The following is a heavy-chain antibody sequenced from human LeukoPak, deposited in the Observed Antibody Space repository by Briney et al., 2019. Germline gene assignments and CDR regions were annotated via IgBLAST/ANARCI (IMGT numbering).Heavy chain of an antibody. V-gene: IGHV1-69*13. Sequence: SVKVSCKASGGTFSSYAISWVRQAPGQGLEWMGGIIPIFGTANYAQKFQGRVTITADESTSTAYVELSSLRSEDTAVYYCARGRAAALSYYFDYWGQGTLVTVSS. CDR3: ARGRAAALSYYFDY. J-gene: IGHJ4*02. CDR1: GGTFSSYA. CDR2: IIPIFGTA. D-gene: IGHD6-13*01.